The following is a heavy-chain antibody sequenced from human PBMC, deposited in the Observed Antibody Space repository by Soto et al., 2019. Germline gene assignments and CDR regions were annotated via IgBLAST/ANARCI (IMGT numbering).Heavy chain of an antibody. CDR3: ARSFVLTYYYDSSGYLDY. D-gene: IGHD3-22*01. J-gene: IGHJ4*02. CDR2: IYYSGST. CDR1: GGSVSSGSYY. V-gene: IGHV4-61*01. Sequence: QVQLQESGPGLVKPSETLSLTCTVSGGSVSSGSYYWSWIRQPPGKGLEWIGYIYYSGSTNCNPSLKSRVTISVDTSKNQFSLKLSSVTAADTAVYYCARSFVLTYYYDSSGYLDYWGLGTLVTVSS.